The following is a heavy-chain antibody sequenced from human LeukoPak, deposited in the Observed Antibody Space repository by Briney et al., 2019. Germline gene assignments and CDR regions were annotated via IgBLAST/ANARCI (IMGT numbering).Heavy chain of an antibody. D-gene: IGHD6-19*01. CDR1: GFTFSSYG. CDR2: ISGSGGST. Sequence: GGTLRLSCAASGFTFSSYGMSWVRQAPGKGLEWVSAISGSGGSTYYADSVKGRFTISRDNSKDTLYLQMNSLRAEDTAVYYCARYRLVWLPAPVFDYWGPGTPVTVSS. J-gene: IGHJ4*01. CDR3: ARYRLVWLPAPVFDY. V-gene: IGHV3-23*01.